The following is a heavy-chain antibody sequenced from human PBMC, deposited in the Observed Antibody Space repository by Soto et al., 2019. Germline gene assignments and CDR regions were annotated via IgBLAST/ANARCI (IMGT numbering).Heavy chain of an antibody. D-gene: IGHD2-21*02. Sequence: QVHLVQSGPEVREPGSSVKVSCKASGGSFSSDAITWVRQAPGQGIEWIGEIIPMFDTTNYAPEFQGRVTITADTATTTVYMEVNRLTPDDTAVYYCAREVVTETTLGYFDFWGQGALVTVSS. J-gene: IGHJ4*02. V-gene: IGHV1-69*06. CDR2: IIPMFDTT. CDR3: AREVVTETTLGYFDF. CDR1: GGSFSSDA.